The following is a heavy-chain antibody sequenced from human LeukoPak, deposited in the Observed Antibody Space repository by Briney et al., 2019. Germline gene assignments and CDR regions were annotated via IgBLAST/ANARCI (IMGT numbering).Heavy chain of an antibody. CDR3: ASKLTMVRGVKGYYYYMDV. D-gene: IGHD3-10*01. CDR2: IYYSGST. J-gene: IGHJ6*03. CDR1: GRSISSYY. V-gene: IGHV4-59*12. Sequence: SETLSLTCTVSGRSISSYYWSWIRQPPGKGLEWIGYIYYSGSTNYNPSLKSRVTISVDTSKNQFSLKLSSVAAADTAVYYCASKLTMVRGVKGYYYYMDVWGKGTTVTVSS.